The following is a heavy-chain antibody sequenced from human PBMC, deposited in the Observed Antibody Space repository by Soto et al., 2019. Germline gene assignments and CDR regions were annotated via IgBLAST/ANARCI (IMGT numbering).Heavy chain of an antibody. V-gene: IGHV4-38-2*02. CDR3: ARVGPYCGGDCYSPPP. CDR1: GYSIRNGYY. J-gene: IGHJ5*02. CDR2: IYHSGST. D-gene: IGHD2-21*02. Sequence: PSETLSLTCTVSGYSIRNGYYWGWIRQPPGKGLEWIGTIYHSGSTYYNPSLKSRVTISVDASENHLSLKLSSVTAADTAVYYCARVGPYCGGDCYSPPPWGQGTLVTVSS.